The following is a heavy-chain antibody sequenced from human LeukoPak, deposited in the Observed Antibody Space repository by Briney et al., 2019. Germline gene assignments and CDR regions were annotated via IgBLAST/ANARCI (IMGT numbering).Heavy chain of an antibody. CDR3: ARPSNYGIAAAGLKY. CDR2: ISGSGGST. Sequence: GGSLRLSCAASGFTFSSYAMSWVRQAPGKGLEWVSGISGSGGSTYYADSVKGRFTISRDNSKNTLYLQMNSLRAEDTAVYYCARPSNYGIAAAGLKYWGQGTLVTVSS. CDR1: GFTFSSYA. J-gene: IGHJ4*02. V-gene: IGHV3-23*01. D-gene: IGHD6-13*01.